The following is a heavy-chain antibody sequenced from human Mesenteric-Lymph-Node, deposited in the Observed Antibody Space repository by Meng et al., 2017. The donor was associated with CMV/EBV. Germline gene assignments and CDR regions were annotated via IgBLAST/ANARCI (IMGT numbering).Heavy chain of an antibody. CDR3: AKDFYPAGSLPFYFNS. CDR2: IRYEESNE. D-gene: IGHD3-10*01. Sequence: GESLKISCAASGFTFSYFGLHWVRQGPGKGLEWLAFIRYEESNEYYADSVRGRFTISRDNSKDTLYLQMNSLRVEDTAVYFCAKDFYPAGSLPFYFNSWGQGTRVTVSS. V-gene: IGHV3-30*02. CDR1: GFTFSYFG. J-gene: IGHJ4*02.